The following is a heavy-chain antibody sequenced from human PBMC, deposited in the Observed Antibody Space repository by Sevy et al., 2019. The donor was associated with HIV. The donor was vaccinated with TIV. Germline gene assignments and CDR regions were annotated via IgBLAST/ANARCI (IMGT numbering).Heavy chain of an antibody. CDR2: IIPIFGTA. J-gene: IGHJ5*02. V-gene: IGHV1-69*13. D-gene: IGHD6-13*01. CDR1: GGTFSSYA. CDR3: AREGSSRKGFDP. Sequence: ASVKVACKASGGTFSSYAISWVRQAPGQGLEWMGGIIPIFGTANYAQKFQGRVTITADESTSTAYMELSSLGSEGTAVYYCAREGSSRKGFDPWGQGTLVTVSS.